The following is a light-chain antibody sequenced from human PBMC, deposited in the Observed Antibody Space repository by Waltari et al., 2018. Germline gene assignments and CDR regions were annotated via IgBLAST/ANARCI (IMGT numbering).Light chain of an antibody. CDR1: QTVRSY. J-gene: IGKJ4*01. CDR3: HQRSTWPLT. V-gene: IGKV3-11*01. Sequence: EIVLTQSPATLSLSPGEIATLSCRASQTVRSYVAWYQQKPGQAPRLLIYDASNRATGIPARFSGSGSGTDFTLTISSLEPEDFAVYYCHQRSTWPLTFGGGTKVEVK. CDR2: DAS.